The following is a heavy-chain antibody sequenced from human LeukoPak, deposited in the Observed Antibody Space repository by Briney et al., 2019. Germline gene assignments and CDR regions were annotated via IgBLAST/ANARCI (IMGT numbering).Heavy chain of an antibody. D-gene: IGHD2-2*01. V-gene: IGHV3-72*01. J-gene: IGHJ4*02. CDR3: VSKSTTSYY. Sequence: GGSLRLSCAASVFTLSDHYMDWVRQAPGKGLEWVGRTRNKVNSYSTEYAASVKGRFSISRDDSKSSLYLQMNSLKTEDTAVYYCVSKSTTSYYWGQGTLVIVSS. CDR2: TRNKVNSYST. CDR1: VFTLSDHY.